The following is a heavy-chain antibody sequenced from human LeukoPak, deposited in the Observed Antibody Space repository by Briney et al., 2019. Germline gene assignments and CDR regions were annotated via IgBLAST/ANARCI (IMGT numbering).Heavy chain of an antibody. CDR3: ASQGYSSSWYYWGRFDY. Sequence: GASVKVSCKASGYTFTNYDLNWVRQATGQGLEWVGWMSPDSGDTNYAQKFQGRVTMTRNTSITTAYMELSSLRSEDTAVYYCASQGYSSSWYYWGRFDYWGQGTLVTVSS. D-gene: IGHD6-13*01. CDR1: GYTFTNYD. J-gene: IGHJ4*02. CDR2: MSPDSGDT. V-gene: IGHV1-8*01.